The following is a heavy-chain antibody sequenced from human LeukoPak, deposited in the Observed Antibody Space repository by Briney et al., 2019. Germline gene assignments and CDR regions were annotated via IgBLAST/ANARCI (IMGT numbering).Heavy chain of an antibody. V-gene: IGHV4-39*01. J-gene: IGHJ4*02. D-gene: IGHD3-9*01. CDR2: IYYSGST. CDR3: LLTGYYLYYFDY. CDR1: GGSISSSSYY. Sequence: PSETLSLTCTVSGGSISSSSYYLGWIRQPPGKGLEWIGSIYYSGSTYYNPSLKSRVTISVDTSKNQFSLKLSSVTAADTAVYYCLLTGYYLYYFDYWGQGTLVTVSS.